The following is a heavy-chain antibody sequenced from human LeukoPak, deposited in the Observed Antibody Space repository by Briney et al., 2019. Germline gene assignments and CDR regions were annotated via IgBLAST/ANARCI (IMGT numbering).Heavy chain of an antibody. D-gene: IGHD5-24*01. CDR1: GFTFSDYY. CDR3: ARAPLYNEHADWFDP. V-gene: IGHV3-11*01. CDR2: ISSSGSTI. Sequence: GGSLRLSCAASGFTFSDYYMSWIRQAPGKGLEWVSYISSSGSTIYYADSVKGRFTISRDNAKNSLYLQMNSLRAEDTAVYYCARAPLYNEHADWFDPWGQGTLVTVSS. J-gene: IGHJ5*02.